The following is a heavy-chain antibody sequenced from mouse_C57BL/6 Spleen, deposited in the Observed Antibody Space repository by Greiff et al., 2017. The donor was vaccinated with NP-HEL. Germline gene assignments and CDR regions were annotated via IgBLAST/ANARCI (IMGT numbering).Heavy chain of an antibody. CDR2: ISSGSSTI. Sequence: EVQRVESGGGLVKPGGSLKLSCAASGFTFSDYGMHWVRQAPEKGLEWVAYISSGSSTIYYADTVKGRFTISRDNAKNTLFLQMTSLRSEDTAMYYCARLTTVVAKDWFAYWGQGTLVTVSA. V-gene: IGHV5-17*01. CDR1: GFTFSDYG. J-gene: IGHJ3*01. CDR3: ARLTTVVAKDWFAY. D-gene: IGHD1-1*01.